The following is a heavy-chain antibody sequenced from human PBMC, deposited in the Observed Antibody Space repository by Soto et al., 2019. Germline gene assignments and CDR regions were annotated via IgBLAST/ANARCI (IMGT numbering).Heavy chain of an antibody. CDR2: IYYSGST. J-gene: IGHJ5*02. D-gene: IGHD3-3*01. Sequence: LSLTCTVSGGSLSSYYWSWIRQPPGKGLEWIGYIYYSGSTNYNPSLKSRVTISVDTSKNQFSLKLSSVTAADTAVYYCARVLFGRGNWFDPWGQGTLVTVSS. CDR1: GGSLSSYY. CDR3: ARVLFGRGNWFDP. V-gene: IGHV4-59*01.